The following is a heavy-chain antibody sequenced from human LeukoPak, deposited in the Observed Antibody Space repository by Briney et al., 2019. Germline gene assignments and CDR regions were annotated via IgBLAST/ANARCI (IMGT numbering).Heavy chain of an antibody. J-gene: IGHJ4*02. CDR3: ARCHWNDDYYFDY. V-gene: IGHV3-7*01. CDR2: IKEDGSEK. D-gene: IGHD1-1*01. CDR1: EFPFSGYW. Sequence: GGSLRLSCVASEFPFSGYWMTWVRQAPGRGLECVATIKEDGSEKYYVDSVKGRFTISRDNAKNSLYLQMNSLRAEDTAVYYCARCHWNDDYYFDYWGQGTLVTVSS.